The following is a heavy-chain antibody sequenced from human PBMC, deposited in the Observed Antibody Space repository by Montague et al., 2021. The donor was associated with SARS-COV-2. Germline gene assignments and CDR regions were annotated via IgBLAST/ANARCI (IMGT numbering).Heavy chain of an antibody. J-gene: IGHJ4*02. CDR1: GGSTSTGSYY. CDR2: IYYSGDT. CDR3: VRGGDYTDYGRVDY. Sequence: SETRSLTCSFSGGSTSTGSYYWGWIRQPPRKGLEWIGSIYYSGDTYYNPSLKSRVTISVDTSKNQFSLRLSSVTAADTAVYYCVRGGDYTDYGRVDYWGQGTLVIVSS. D-gene: IGHD4-11*01. V-gene: IGHV4-39*01.